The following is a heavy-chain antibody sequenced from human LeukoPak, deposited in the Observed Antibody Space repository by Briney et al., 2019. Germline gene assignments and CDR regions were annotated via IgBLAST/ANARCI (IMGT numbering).Heavy chain of an antibody. D-gene: IGHD6-19*01. J-gene: IGHJ5*02. CDR3: STYQGSGWYPDP. V-gene: IGHV3-21*01. Sequence: PGGSLRLSCAASGFTFSSYAMNWVRQAPGKGLEWVSSITSSSTYIYYADSVKGRFTISRDNAKNSLYLQMNSLRAEDTAVYYCSTYQGSGWYPDPWGQGTLVTVSS. CDR2: ITSSSTYI. CDR1: GFTFSSYA.